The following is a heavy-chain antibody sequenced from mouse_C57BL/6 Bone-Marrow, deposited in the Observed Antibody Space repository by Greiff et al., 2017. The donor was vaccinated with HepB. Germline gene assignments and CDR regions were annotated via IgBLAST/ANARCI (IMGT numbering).Heavy chain of an antibody. CDR3: ARELFDY. V-gene: IGHV5-4*01. CDR2: ISDGGSYT. Sequence: DVKLVESGGGLVKPGGSLKLSCAASGFTFSSYAMSWVRQTPEKRLEWVATISDGGSYTYYPDNVKGRFTISRDNAKNNLYLQMSHLKSEDTAMYYCARELFDYWGQGTTLTVSS. J-gene: IGHJ2*01. CDR1: GFTFSSYA.